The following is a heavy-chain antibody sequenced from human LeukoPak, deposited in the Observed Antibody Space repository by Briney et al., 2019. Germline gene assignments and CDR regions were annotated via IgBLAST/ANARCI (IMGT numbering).Heavy chain of an antibody. V-gene: IGHV3-21*01. CDR2: ISSSSSYI. CDR3: ARDSTYYYDSSGYYKFDY. Sequence: PGGSLRLSCAASGFTFSSYSMNWVRQAPGKGLEWVSSISSSSSYIYYADSVKGQFTISRDNAKNSLYLQMNSLRAEDTAVYYCARDSTYYYDSSGYYKFDYWGQGTLVTVSS. J-gene: IGHJ4*02. D-gene: IGHD3-22*01. CDR1: GFTFSSYS.